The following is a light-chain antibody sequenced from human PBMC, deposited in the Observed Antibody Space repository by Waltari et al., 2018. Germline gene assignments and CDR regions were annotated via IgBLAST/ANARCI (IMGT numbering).Light chain of an antibody. V-gene: IGKV1-39*01. Sequence: DIQMTQSPSSLSASVGDRITITCRASQRFDFYLHWYRQRPGKAPELLLYASNILQSGVPSRFRGSGSGTEFTLTISSLQTEDFAIYYCQQSYSSPWTFGPGTKVEIK. CDR3: QQSYSSPWT. CDR2: ASN. CDR1: QRFDFY. J-gene: IGKJ1*01.